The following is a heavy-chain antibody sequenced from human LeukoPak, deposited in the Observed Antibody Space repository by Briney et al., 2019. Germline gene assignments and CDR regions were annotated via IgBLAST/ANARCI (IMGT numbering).Heavy chain of an antibody. CDR3: ARVRSPGSYYGYDAFDI. Sequence: GGSLRLSCAASGFTFSSYAMHWVRQAPGKGLEWVAVISYDGSNKYYADSVKGRFTISRDNSKNTLYLQMNSLRAEDTAVYYCARVRSPGSYYGYDAFDIWGQGTMVTVSS. J-gene: IGHJ3*02. CDR2: ISYDGSNK. V-gene: IGHV3-30-3*01. CDR1: GFTFSSYA. D-gene: IGHD1-26*01.